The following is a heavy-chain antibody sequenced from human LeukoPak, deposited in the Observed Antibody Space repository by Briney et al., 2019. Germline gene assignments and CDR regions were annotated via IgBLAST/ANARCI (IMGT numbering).Heavy chain of an antibody. CDR1: GFTFSNYG. D-gene: IGHD3-22*01. Sequence: TGGSLRLSCAASGFTFSNYGMSWVRQTPGKGLEWVSGISGSGGRTYYADSVKGRFTTSRDNAKNTLYLQMNSLRAEDTAVYYCARGMYGSSVSLDYWGQGTLVTVSS. J-gene: IGHJ4*02. CDR3: ARGMYGSSVSLDY. CDR2: ISGSGGRT. V-gene: IGHV3-23*01.